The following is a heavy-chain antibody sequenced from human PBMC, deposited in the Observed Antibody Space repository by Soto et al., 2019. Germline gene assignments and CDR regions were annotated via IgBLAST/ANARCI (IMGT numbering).Heavy chain of an antibody. D-gene: IGHD3-3*01. CDR3: ARGSIDSSPWSRSFDL. Sequence: GGSLRLSCVASGITFRSRATSWVRQAPGEGLEWVSTTTDTDGDTKYADSVKGRFTISRDNSNNTLYLQMSSLRAEASAVYFCARGSIDSSPWSRSFDLWGRGTRVTVPS. CDR1: GITFRSRA. CDR2: TTDTDGDT. J-gene: IGHJ4*02. V-gene: IGHV3-23*01.